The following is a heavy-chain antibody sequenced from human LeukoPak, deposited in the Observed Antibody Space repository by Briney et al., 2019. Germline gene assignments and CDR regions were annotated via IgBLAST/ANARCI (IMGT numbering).Heavy chain of an antibody. V-gene: IGHV3-21*01. CDR3: ARVGHGGDYLAIDY. J-gene: IGHJ4*02. CDR1: GFTFSSYS. CDR2: ISSSSSYI. D-gene: IGHD4-17*01. Sequence: GGSLRLSCAASGFTFSSYSMNWVRQAPGKGLEWVSSISSSSSYIYYADSVKGRFTISRDNAKNSLYLQMNSLRAEDTAVYYCARVGHGGDYLAIDYWGQGTLVTVSS.